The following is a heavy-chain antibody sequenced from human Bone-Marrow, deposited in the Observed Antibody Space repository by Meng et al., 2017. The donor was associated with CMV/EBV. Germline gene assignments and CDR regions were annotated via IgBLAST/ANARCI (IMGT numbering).Heavy chain of an antibody. CDR2: IYYSGST. CDR3: ARDFLLPPGTTDHAELETGFDP. J-gene: IGHJ5*02. Sequence: SETLSLTCTVSGGSISSGGYYWSWIRQHPGKGLEWIGYIYYSGSTYYNPSLRSRVTISVDTSKNQFSLKLSSVTAADMAVYYCARDFLLPPGTTDHAELETGFDPWGQGTLVTVSS. V-gene: IGHV4-31*03. CDR1: GGSISSGGYY. D-gene: IGHD1-7*01.